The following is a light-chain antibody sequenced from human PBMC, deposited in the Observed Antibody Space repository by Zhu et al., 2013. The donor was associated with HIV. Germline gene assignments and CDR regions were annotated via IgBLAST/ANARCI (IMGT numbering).Light chain of an antibody. CDR3: QQYGSSPLT. Sequence: IVLTQSPATLSLSPGERATLSCRASQSVNNYVAWYQQRPGQAPRLLIYGASSRATGIPARFSGSGSVRDFTLTITGLEPEDFAVYYCQQYGSSPLTFGG. J-gene: IGKJ4*01. CDR1: QSVNNY. V-gene: IGKV3-20*01. CDR2: GAS.